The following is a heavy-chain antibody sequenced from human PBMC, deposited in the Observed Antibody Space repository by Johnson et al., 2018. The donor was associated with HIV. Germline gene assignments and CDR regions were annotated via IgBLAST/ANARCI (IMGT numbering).Heavy chain of an antibody. Sequence: VQLVESGGGVVQPGRSLRLSCAASGFTFSSYWMDWVRQAPGKGLEWVSVIYSGGSTYYADSVKGRFTISRDNAKNSLYLQMNSLRAEDTAVYYCAIPYYFDSGVYHWGQGTMVTVSS. J-gene: IGHJ3*01. CDR1: GFTFSSYW. D-gene: IGHD3-22*01. CDR2: IYSGGST. V-gene: IGHV3-66*01. CDR3: AIPYYFDSGVYH.